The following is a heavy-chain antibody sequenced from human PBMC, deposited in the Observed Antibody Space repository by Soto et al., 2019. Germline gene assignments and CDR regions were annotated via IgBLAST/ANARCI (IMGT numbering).Heavy chain of an antibody. CDR2: IKRKIDGETT. Sequence: EVQLVESGGGLVKPRGSLRLSCVASGFSITNAWMNWVRQAPGKGLEWVGRIKRKIDGETTDYAAPVKGRFTISRDDSKNMLYLQMNSLKADDTALYYCTTGSVEGVWGQGTTVTVSS. V-gene: IGHV3-15*07. CDR1: GFSITNAW. CDR3: TTGSVEGV. D-gene: IGHD2-15*01. J-gene: IGHJ6*02.